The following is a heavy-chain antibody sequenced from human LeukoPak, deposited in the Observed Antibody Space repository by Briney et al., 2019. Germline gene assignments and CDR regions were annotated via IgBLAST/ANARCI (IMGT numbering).Heavy chain of an antibody. CDR1: GYTFTSYG. J-gene: IGHJ3*02. V-gene: IGHV1-18*01. D-gene: IGHD6-19*01. CDR3: ARDGSSYSSGWHDAFDI. Sequence: ASVKVSCKASGYTFTSYGFSWVRQAPGQGLEWMGWISGYNGDTNYAQKLQGRVTMTTDTSTSTAYMELRSLRFDDTAVYYCARDGSSYSSGWHDAFDIWGQGTMVTGSS. CDR2: ISGYNGDT.